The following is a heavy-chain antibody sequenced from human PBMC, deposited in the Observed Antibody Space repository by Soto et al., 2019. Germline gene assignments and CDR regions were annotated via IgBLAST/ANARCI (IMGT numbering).Heavy chain of an antibody. Sequence: SVKVSFKAPGGTFSTYIISWVRQAPGQGLEWMGRITPIPDITNYAQKFQGRVTVTADRSTSTAYMELTSLKSEDTAVYYCARDRITTRGDAFDLWGQGTMVTVSS. V-gene: IGHV1-69*04. CDR3: ARDRITTRGDAFDL. CDR1: GGTFSTYI. D-gene: IGHD3-3*01. J-gene: IGHJ3*01. CDR2: ITPIPDIT.